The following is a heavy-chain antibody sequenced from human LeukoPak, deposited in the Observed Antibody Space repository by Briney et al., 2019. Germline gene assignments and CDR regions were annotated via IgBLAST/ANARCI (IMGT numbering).Heavy chain of an antibody. D-gene: IGHD3-16*02. CDR1: GDSVSSDTAA. J-gene: IGHJ3*02. CDR2: TYYRSQWGY. Sequence: SQTLSLTCAISGDSVSSDTAAWNWIRQSPSRGLEWLGRTYYRSQWGYDFAEFVRNRIIINPDTSKNQFSLQLNSVTPEDTAVYYCARADDYVWGSYRYSAFDIWGQGTMVTVSS. CDR3: ARADDYVWGSYRYSAFDI. V-gene: IGHV6-1*01.